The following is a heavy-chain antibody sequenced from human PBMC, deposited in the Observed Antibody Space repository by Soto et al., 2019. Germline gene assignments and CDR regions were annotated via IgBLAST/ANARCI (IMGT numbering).Heavy chain of an antibody. J-gene: IGHJ4*02. Sequence: EVQLVESGGGLVQPGGSLRLSCVASGFTLSRYSMNWVRQAPGKGLEWVSYISRSSSTIYYADSVKGRFTISRDNAENSLYVKLNGVRAGDRAVYYGARALAGVIPDYWGRGTRVTVPS. CDR3: ARALAGVIPDY. V-gene: IGHV3-48*01. CDR2: ISRSSSTI. D-gene: IGHD3-16*02. CDR1: GFTLSRYS.